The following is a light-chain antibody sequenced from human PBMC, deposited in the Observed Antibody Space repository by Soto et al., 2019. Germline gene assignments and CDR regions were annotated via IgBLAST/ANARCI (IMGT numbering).Light chain of an antibody. CDR1: QSVSSNY. CDR3: QQYDSSPIT. Sequence: EIVMTQSPGTLSLSPGETATLSCRASQSVSSNYVAWFHQKPGQAPRLLIYGASSRATGVPDRFSGSGSGTDFTLTISRLEPEDFAVYYCQQYDSSPITFGKGTRLQIK. J-gene: IGKJ5*01. CDR2: GAS. V-gene: IGKV3-20*01.